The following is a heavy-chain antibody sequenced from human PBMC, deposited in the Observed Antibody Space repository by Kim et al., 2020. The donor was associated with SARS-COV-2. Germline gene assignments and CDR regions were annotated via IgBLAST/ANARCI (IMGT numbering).Heavy chain of an antibody. Sequence: SQTLSLTCAISGDSVSSNSAAWNWIRQSPSRGLEWLGRTYYRSKWYNDYAVSVKSRITINPDTSKNQSSLQLNSVTPEDTAVYYCARVSITMVRGVIIRHGMDVWGQGTTVTVSS. CDR2: TYYRSKWYN. V-gene: IGHV6-1*01. J-gene: IGHJ6*02. CDR3: ARVSITMVRGVIIRHGMDV. D-gene: IGHD3-10*01. CDR1: GDSVSSNSAA.